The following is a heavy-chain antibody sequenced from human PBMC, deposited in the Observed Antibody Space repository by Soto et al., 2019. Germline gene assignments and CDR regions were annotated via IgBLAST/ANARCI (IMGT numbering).Heavy chain of an antibody. CDR1: GGSISSGGYY. CDR3: ARDQGGPVITGTPRWFDP. CDR2: IYYSGST. Sequence: SETLSLTCTVSGGSISSGGYYWSWIRQHPGKGLEWIGYIYYSGSTYYNPSLKSRVTISVDTSKNQFSLKLSSVTAADTAVYYCARDQGGPVITGTPRWFDPWGQGTLVTVSS. J-gene: IGHJ5*02. V-gene: IGHV4-31*03. D-gene: IGHD1-7*01.